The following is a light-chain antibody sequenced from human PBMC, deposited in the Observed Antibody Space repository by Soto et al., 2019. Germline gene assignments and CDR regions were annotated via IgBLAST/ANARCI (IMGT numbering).Light chain of an antibody. J-gene: IGKJ4*01. CDR1: QDIGNL. CDR2: FGS. V-gene: IGKV1-12*01. CDR3: QQADSFPLT. Sequence: DIQMTQSPSSVSASVGDRVTLTCRASQDIGNLLAWYQQKPGKAPKLLIYFGSNLQTGVPSRFSGSGSGTEFTLTISSLQAEDLATYYCQQADSFPLTFGRGTRVEIK.